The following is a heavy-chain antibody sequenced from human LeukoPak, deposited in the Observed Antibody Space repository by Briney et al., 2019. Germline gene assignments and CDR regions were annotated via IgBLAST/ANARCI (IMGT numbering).Heavy chain of an antibody. V-gene: IGHV4-34*01. CDR2: INHSGSI. J-gene: IGHJ4*02. Sequence: KPSETLSLTCAVYGGSFSGYYWSWIRQPPGKGLELIGEINHSGSINYNPSLKSRVTISVDTSKNQFSLKLSSVTAADTAVYYCAREGLSGPHYYDSSGYEFWGQGTLVTVSS. CDR3: AREGLSGPHYYDSSGYEF. CDR1: GGSFSGYY. D-gene: IGHD3-22*01.